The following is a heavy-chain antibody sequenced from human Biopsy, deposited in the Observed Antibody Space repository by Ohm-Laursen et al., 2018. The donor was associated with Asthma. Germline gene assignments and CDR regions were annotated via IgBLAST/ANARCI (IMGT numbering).Heavy chain of an antibody. CDR2: INAGNGNT. Sequence: ASVKVSCKASGYTFINYAIHWVRQAPGQRLEWMGWINAGNGNTKYSQKFQGRVTISRDTSASTAYMDLSSLRSEDTAVYYCARTYYDFLTGQVNDAFAMWGQGTMITVTS. J-gene: IGHJ3*02. V-gene: IGHV1-3*01. CDR1: GYTFINYA. D-gene: IGHD3-9*01. CDR3: ARTYYDFLTGQVNDAFAM.